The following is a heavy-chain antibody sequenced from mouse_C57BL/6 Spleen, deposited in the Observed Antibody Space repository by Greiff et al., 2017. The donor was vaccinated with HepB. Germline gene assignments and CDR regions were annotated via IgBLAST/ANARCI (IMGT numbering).Heavy chain of an antibody. CDR3: ARWDYYVSSYGYFDV. D-gene: IGHD1-1*01. CDR2: IYPGDGDT. J-gene: IGHJ1*03. CDR1: GYAFSSSW. Sequence: QVQLQQSGPELVKPGASVKISCKASGYAFSSSWMNWVKQRPGKGLEWIGRIYPGDGDTNYNGKFKGKATLTADKSSSTAYMQLSSLTSEDSAVYFCARWDYYVSSYGYFDVWGTGTTVTVSS. V-gene: IGHV1-82*01.